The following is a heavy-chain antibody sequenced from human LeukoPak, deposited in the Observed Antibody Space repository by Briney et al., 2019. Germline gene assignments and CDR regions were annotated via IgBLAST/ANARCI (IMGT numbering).Heavy chain of an antibody. CDR3: ARQASGGYLVY. CDR2: IYYSGST. CDR1: GGSISSYY. V-gene: IGHV4-59*08. D-gene: IGHD3-22*01. J-gene: IGHJ4*02. Sequence: SETLSLTCTVSGGSISSYYWSWIRQPPGKGLEWVGYIYYSGSTNYNPSLKSRVTISVDTSKNQFPLKLSSLTVADTAVYYCARQASGGYLVYWGQGTLVTVSS.